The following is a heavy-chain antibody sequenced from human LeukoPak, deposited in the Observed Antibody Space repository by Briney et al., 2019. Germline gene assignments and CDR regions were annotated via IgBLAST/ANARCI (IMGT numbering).Heavy chain of an antibody. V-gene: IGHV1-2*02. CDR3: ARDGTGVYNFVLY. Sequence: ASVKVSCKASGYTFTCYYMHWVPQAPGQGLEWMGWINPNSGGTNYAQKFQGRVTMTRDTSISAVYMELSRLRSDDTAVYYCARDGTGVYNFVLYWGQGTLVTVSS. J-gene: IGHJ4*02. CDR2: INPNSGGT. CDR1: GYTFTCYY. D-gene: IGHD5-24*01.